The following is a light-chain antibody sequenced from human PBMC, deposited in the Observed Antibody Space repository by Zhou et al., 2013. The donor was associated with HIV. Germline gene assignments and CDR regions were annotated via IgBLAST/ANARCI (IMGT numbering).Light chain of an antibody. Sequence: IQMTQSQSIVSASVGDRVTITCRASQTISSDLSWYQQKPGKAPKLLIYAAFSLQSGVPSRFSGSGSGTDFTFTISSLQPEDIATYYCQQHDNLPLTFGGGTKVEIK. J-gene: IGKJ4*01. CDR3: QQHDNLPLT. CDR2: AAF. CDR1: QTISSD. V-gene: IGKV1-33*01.